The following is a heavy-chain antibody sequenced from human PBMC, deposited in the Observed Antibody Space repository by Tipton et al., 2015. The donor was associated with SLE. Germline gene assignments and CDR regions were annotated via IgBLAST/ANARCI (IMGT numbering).Heavy chain of an antibody. Sequence: TLSLTCAVSGYSIRSGYYWGWIRQPPGKGLEWIGRIYHSGSTYYNPSLKSRVTISVDTSKNQFSLKLSSVTAADTAVYYCARVLGGKLGYWGQGTLVTVSS. CDR3: ARVLGGKLGY. CDR2: IYHSGST. D-gene: IGHD3-16*01. CDR1: GYSIRSGYY. V-gene: IGHV4-38-2*01. J-gene: IGHJ4*02.